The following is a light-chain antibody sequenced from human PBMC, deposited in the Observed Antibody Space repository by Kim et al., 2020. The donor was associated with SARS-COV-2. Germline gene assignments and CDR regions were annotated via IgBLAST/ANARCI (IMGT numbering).Light chain of an antibody. CDR2: AAS. J-gene: IGKJ5*01. Sequence: ASVGDRVTITCRASQSISSYLNWYQQKPGKAPKLLIYAASSLQSGVPSRFSGSGSGTDFTLTISSLQPEDFATYYCQQSYSSPVTFGQGTRLEIK. V-gene: IGKV1-39*01. CDR3: QQSYSSPVT. CDR1: QSISSY.